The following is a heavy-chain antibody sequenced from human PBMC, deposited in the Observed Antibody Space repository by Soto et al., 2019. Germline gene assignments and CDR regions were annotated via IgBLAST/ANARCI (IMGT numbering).Heavy chain of an antibody. CDR1: GYTFTSYG. Sequence: QVQLVQSGAEVKKPGASVKVSCKASGYTFTSYGISWVRQAPGQGLEWMGWISAYNGNTNYAQKLQGRDTMTTGTSRSTAYMELRSLRSDDTVVDYCARARGALRYFDWLSPSNFDYWGQGTLVTVSS. CDR3: ARARGALRYFDWLSPSNFDY. D-gene: IGHD3-9*01. V-gene: IGHV1-18*04. CDR2: ISAYNGNT. J-gene: IGHJ4*02.